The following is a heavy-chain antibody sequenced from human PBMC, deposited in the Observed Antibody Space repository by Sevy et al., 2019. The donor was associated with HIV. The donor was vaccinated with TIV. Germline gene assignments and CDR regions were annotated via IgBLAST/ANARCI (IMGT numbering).Heavy chain of an antibody. D-gene: IGHD1-26*01. V-gene: IGHV3-15*07. Sequence: GGSLRLSCAGSGFTFSDAWMNWVRQAPGQGLEWDGRIKSKTNGGTTDYATPVKGRFTVSRDDSQNTLYLEMNSLKTEDTALYYCTTEYRGSMNVWGQGTTVTVSS. CDR2: IKSKTNGGTT. CDR3: TTEYRGSMNV. CDR1: GFTFSDAW. J-gene: IGHJ6*02.